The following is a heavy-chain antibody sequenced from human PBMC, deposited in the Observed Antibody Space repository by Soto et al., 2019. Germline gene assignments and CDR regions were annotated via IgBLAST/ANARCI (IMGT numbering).Heavy chain of an antibody. CDR1: GGSFSGYY. CDR2: INHSGST. V-gene: IGHV4-34*01. CDR3: ARRYGYYFDY. Sequence: SETLSLTCAVYGGSFSGYYWSWIRQPPGKGLEWIGEINHSGSTNYNPSLKSRVTISVDTSKNQFSLNLSSVTAADTAVYYCARRYGYYFDYWGQGTLVTVSS. D-gene: IGHD3-9*01. J-gene: IGHJ4*02.